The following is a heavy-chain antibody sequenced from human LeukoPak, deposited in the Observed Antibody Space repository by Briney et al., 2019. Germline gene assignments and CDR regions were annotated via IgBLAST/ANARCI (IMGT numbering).Heavy chain of an antibody. Sequence: SETLSLTCTVSGGSISSYYWSWIRQPPGKGLEWIGYIYYSGSTNYNPSLKSRVTISVDTSKNQFSLKLSSVTAADTAVYYCAALLSGSYPYGMDVWGQGTTVTVSS. CDR1: GGSISSYY. V-gene: IGHV4-59*01. D-gene: IGHD1-26*01. CDR3: AALLSGSYPYGMDV. CDR2: IYYSGST. J-gene: IGHJ6*02.